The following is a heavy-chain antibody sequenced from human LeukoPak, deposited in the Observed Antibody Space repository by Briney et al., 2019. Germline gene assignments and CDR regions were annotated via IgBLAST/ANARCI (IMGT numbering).Heavy chain of an antibody. CDR2: ISSGSAHI. D-gene: IGHD1-26*01. Sequence: PGGSLRLSWAASTFAFSTSWMNWVRQAPGKGLEWVSFISSGSAHINYADSVKGRFTISRDNPRNSLYLQMNSLRAEDTAVYYCARDIGGSYTAIDYWGQGTLVTVSS. V-gene: IGHV3-21*01. CDR1: TFAFSTSW. CDR3: ARDIGGSYTAIDY. J-gene: IGHJ4*02.